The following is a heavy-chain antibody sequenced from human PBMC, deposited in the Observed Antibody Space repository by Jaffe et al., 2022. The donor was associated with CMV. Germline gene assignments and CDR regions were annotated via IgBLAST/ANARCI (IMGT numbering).Heavy chain of an antibody. V-gene: IGHV4-4*02. CDR2: IYHSGST. J-gene: IGHJ6*03. Sequence: QVQLQESGPGLVKPSGTLSLTCAVSGGSISSSNWWSWVRQPPGKGLEWIGEIYHSGSTNYNPSLKSRVTISVDKSKNQFSLKLSSVTAADTAVYYCARIGRGITGILGITAARHYYYYYYMDVWGKGTTVTVSS. D-gene: IGHD1-20*01. CDR3: ARIGRGITGILGITAARHYYYYYYMDV. CDR1: GGSISSSNW.